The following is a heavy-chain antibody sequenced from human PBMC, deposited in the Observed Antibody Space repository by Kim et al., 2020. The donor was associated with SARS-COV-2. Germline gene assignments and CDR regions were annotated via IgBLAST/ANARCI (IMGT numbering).Heavy chain of an antibody. J-gene: IGHJ4*02. V-gene: IGHV3-23*01. Sequence: GGSLRLSCAASGFTFSSYAMSWVRQAPGKGLEWVSAISGSGGSTYYADSVKGRFTISRDNSKNTLYLQMNSLRAEDTAVYYCAKLGALNYYGSYNGYFDYWGQGTLVTVSS. CDR3: AKLGALNYYGSYNGYFDY. D-gene: IGHD3-10*01. CDR1: GFTFSSYA. CDR2: ISGSGGST.